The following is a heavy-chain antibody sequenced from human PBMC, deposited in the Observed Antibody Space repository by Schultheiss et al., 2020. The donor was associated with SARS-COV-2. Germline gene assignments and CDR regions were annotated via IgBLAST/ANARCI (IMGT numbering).Heavy chain of an antibody. CDR3: AKVSVAYCGGDCYSNY. D-gene: IGHD2-21*02. CDR1: GFTFSSYA. Sequence: GESLKISCAASGFTFSSYAMSWVRQAPGKGLEWVSAISGSGGSTYYADSVKGRFTISRDNSKNTLYLQMNSLRAEDTALYYCAKVSVAYCGGDCYSNYWGQGTLVTVSS. J-gene: IGHJ4*02. CDR2: ISGSGGST. V-gene: IGHV3-23*01.